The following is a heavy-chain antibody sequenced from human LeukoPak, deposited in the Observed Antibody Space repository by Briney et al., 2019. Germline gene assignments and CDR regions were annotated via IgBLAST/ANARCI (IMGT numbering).Heavy chain of an antibody. D-gene: IGHD6-13*01. CDR3: ARDGYSSSWYFMGAFDI. V-gene: IGHV4-61*02. J-gene: IGHJ3*02. Sequence: SETLSLTCTVSGGSISSGSYYWSCIRQPAGKGLECIGRIYTSGSTNYNPSLKSRVTISVDTSKNQFSLKLSSVTAADTAVYYCARDGYSSSWYFMGAFDIWGQGTMVTVSS. CDR1: GGSISSGSYY. CDR2: IYTSGST.